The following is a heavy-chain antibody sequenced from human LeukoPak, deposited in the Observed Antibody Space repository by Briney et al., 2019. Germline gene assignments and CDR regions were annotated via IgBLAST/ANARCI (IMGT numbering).Heavy chain of an antibody. CDR1: GFTFSRYS. J-gene: IGHJ4*02. V-gene: IGHV3-74*01. CDR2: INSDGSSI. D-gene: IGHD1-26*01. CDR3: AKFGGSYEFYFDY. Sequence: GGSLRLSCAASGFTFSRYSINWVRQAPGKGLVRVSRINSDGSSISYADFVKGRFTISRDNSKNTLYLQMNSLRAEDTAVYYCAKFGGSYEFYFDYWGQGTLVTVSS.